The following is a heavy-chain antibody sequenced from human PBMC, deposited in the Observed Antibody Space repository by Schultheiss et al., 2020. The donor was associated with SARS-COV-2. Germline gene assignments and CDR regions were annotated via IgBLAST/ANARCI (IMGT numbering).Heavy chain of an antibody. CDR1: GFTFSSYA. CDR3: ARGMGGFGFDY. J-gene: IGHJ4*02. V-gene: IGHV3-23*03. CDR2: IYSGGST. D-gene: IGHD3-3*01. Sequence: GGSLRLSCAASGFTFSSYAMSWVRQTPGKGLEWVSVIYSGGSTYYADSAKGRFTISRDKSKNTLYLQMNSLRADDTAVYYCARGMGGFGFDYWGQGTLVTVSS.